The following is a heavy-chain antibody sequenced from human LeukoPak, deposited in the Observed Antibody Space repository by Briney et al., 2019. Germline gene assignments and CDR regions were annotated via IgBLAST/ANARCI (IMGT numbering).Heavy chain of an antibody. CDR2: ISGSGGST. J-gene: IGHJ4*02. CDR1: GFTFSSYA. V-gene: IGHV3-23*01. Sequence: SGGSLRLSCAASGFTFSSYAMSWVRQAPGQGLEWVSAISGSGGSTYYADSVKGRFTISRDNSKNTLYLQMNSLRAEDTAVYYCAKVDLTRTVVKGYYFDYWGQGTLVTVSS. D-gene: IGHD4-23*01. CDR3: AKVDLTRTVVKGYYFDY.